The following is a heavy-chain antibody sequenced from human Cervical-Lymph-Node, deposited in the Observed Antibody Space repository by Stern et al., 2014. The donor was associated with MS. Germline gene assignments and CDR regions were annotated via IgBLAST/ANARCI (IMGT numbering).Heavy chain of an antibody. CDR3: ARDIGPEGATFNY. Sequence: VQLVESGGGVGQPGRSLRLSCAASGFTFSRDAMHWVRQAPGKGLEWMATTSLDGSDKHYADSVKGRFTISRDNYKNVLFLQMNSLRADDTAVYYCARDIGPEGATFNYWGQGTLVSVSS. CDR1: GFTFSRDA. J-gene: IGHJ4*02. CDR2: TSLDGSDK. V-gene: IGHV3-30*01. D-gene: IGHD1-26*01.